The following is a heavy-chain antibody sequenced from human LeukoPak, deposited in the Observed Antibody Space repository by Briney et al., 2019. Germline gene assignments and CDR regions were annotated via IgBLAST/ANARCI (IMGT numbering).Heavy chain of an antibody. CDR2: IYYSGST. Sequence: SETLSLTCTVSGGSISSGGYYWSWIRQHPGKGLEWIGYIYYSGSTYYNPSPKSRVTISVDTSKNQFSLKLSSVTAADTAVYYCAREGADYYDSSGYYYFDYWGQGTLVTVSS. CDR3: AREGADYYDSSGYYYFDY. D-gene: IGHD3-22*01. CDR1: GGSISSGGYY. V-gene: IGHV4-31*03. J-gene: IGHJ4*02.